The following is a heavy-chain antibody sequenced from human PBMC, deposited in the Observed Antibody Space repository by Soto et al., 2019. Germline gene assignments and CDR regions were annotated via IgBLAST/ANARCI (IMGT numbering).Heavy chain of an antibody. CDR3: TPRGGGFHI. CDR2: IRNKANSDTT. V-gene: IGHV3-72*01. D-gene: IGHD2-15*01. CDR1: GFRFSDHY. Sequence: EVQVVESGGGLVQPGGSLRLSCAASGFRFSDHYMDWVRQAPGKGLEWVGRIRNKANSDTTEYAASVKGRCTVSRDDSKNSLYLQMNSLKIEDTAVYYCTPRGGGFHIWGQGTTVTVSS. J-gene: IGHJ3*02.